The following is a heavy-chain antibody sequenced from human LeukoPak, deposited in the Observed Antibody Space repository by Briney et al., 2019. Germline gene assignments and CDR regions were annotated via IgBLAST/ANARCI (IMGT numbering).Heavy chain of an antibody. CDR2: IIPILGIA. J-gene: IGHJ6*02. Sequence: SVKVSCKASGGTFSSYAISWVRQAPGQGLEWMGRIIPILGIANYAQKFQGRVTITADKSTSTAYMELSSLRSEDTAVYYCARDSSKGQQLAQINYYYYGMDVWGQGTTVTVSS. CDR1: GGTFSSYA. CDR3: ARDSSKGQQLAQINYYYYGMDV. V-gene: IGHV1-69*04. D-gene: IGHD6-13*01.